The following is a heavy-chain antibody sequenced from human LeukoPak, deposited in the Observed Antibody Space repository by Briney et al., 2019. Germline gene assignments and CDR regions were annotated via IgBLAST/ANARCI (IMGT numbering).Heavy chain of an antibody. V-gene: IGHV3-11*05. CDR1: GFSLSDNY. CDR2: ISNSGSYT. D-gene: IGHD6-19*01. CDR3: ARARGAGPGGHFDY. Sequence: PGGSLRVSCAASGFSLSDNYMSWIRQAPGKGLEWVSYISNSGSYTNYPDSVKGRFTISRDNAKNSLYLQMNSLRDEDTAVYYCARARGAGPGGHFDYWGQGTLVTVSS. J-gene: IGHJ4*02.